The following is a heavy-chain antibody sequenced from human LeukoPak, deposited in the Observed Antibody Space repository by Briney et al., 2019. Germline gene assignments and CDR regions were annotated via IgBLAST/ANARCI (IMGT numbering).Heavy chain of an antibody. V-gene: IGHV4-61*02. CDR2: IYIFSGST. J-gene: IGHJ5*02. CDR3: ARVDGSCSGGSCPSGNWFDP. D-gene: IGHD2-15*01. CDR1: GGSISSGRNY. Sequence: PSETLSLTCTVSGGSISSGRNYWTWIRQPAGKGLEWIGRIYIFSGSTNYNPSLKSRVTISVDTSKNQFSLKLTSVTAADTAVYYCARVDGSCSGGSCPSGNWFDPWGQGTLSPSPQ.